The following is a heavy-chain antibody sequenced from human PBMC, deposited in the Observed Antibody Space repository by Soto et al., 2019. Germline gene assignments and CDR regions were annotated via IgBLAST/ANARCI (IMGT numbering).Heavy chain of an antibody. J-gene: IGHJ4*02. V-gene: IGHV4-61*03. CDR1: GGSVSSGTSY. D-gene: IGHD5-12*01. Sequence: QMQLQESGPGLVKPSETLSLTCTVSGGSVSSGTSYWSWIRQPPGKGLEWIGYIYYRGTTNYTPSLKSRVPISVATSENHFSLKVSSVTAADTAVYYCARAIDGYNYGFDYWGQGTLVTVSS. CDR2: IYYRGTT. CDR3: ARAIDGYNYGFDY.